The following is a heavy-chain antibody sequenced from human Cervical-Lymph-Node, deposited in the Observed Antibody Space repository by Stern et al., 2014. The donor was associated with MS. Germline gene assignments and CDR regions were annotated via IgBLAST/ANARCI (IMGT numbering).Heavy chain of an antibody. D-gene: IGHD4-11*01. V-gene: IGHV3-7*01. Sequence: EVQLVGSGGGLVQPGGSLRLSCAASGFSFRGSWMSWVRQAPGKGLEWVASIKEDGSEKYYVDSVKGRFTISRDNAKTSLYLQMNSLRAEDTAVYYCARDRNYAAFDIWGQGTMVTVSS. CDR3: ARDRNYAAFDI. CDR1: GFSFRGSW. J-gene: IGHJ3*02. CDR2: IKEDGSEK.